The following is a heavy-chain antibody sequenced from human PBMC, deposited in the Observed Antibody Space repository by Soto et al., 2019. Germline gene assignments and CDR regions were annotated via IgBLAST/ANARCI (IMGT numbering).Heavy chain of an antibody. V-gene: IGHV1-18*01. Sequence: ASVKVSCKASGYTFTSYGISWVRQAPGQGLEWMGWISAYNGNTNYAQKLQGRVTMTTDTSTSTAYMELRSLRSDDTALYYCARDTAMAPDYYYYYGMDVWGQGTTVTVSS. CDR2: ISAYNGNT. CDR1: GYTFTSYG. D-gene: IGHD5-18*01. CDR3: ARDTAMAPDYYYYYGMDV. J-gene: IGHJ6*02.